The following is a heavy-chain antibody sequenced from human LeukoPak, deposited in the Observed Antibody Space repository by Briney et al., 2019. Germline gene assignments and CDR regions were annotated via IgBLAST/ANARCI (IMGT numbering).Heavy chain of an antibody. J-gene: IGHJ4*02. CDR2: IYPGDSDT. Sequence: GESLKISCKGSGYSFTSYWIGWVRQMPGKGLEWMGIIYPGDSDTRYSPSFQGQVTISADKSISTAYLQWSSLKASDTAMYYCARRGYYDILTGYYRGFDYWGQGTLVTVSS. CDR1: GYSFTSYW. V-gene: IGHV5-51*01. D-gene: IGHD3-9*01. CDR3: ARRGYYDILTGYYRGFDY.